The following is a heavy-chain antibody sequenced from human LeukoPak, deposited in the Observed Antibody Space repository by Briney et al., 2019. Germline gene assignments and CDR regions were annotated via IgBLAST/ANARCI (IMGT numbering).Heavy chain of an antibody. J-gene: IGHJ4*02. Sequence: GASVKVSCKASGYTFTSYGISWVRQAPGQGLEWMGWISAYNGNTNYAQKLQGRVTMTTDTSTSTAYMELRSLRSEDTAVYYCATPRSSSWYQATYYFDYWGQGTLVTVSS. CDR1: GYTFTSYG. D-gene: IGHD6-13*01. CDR2: ISAYNGNT. V-gene: IGHV1-18*04. CDR3: ATPRSSSWYQATYYFDY.